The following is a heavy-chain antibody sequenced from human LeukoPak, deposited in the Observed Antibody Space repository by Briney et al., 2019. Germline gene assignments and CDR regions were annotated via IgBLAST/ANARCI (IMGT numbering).Heavy chain of an antibody. V-gene: IGHV1-18*01. CDR2: ISAYNGNT. Sequence: ASVTVSCRASGYTFTSYGISWVRQAPGQGLEWMGWISAYNGNTNYAQKLQGRVTMTTDTSTSTAYMELRSLRSDDTAVYYCARSRSGYSPYYFDYWGQGTLVTVSS. J-gene: IGHJ4*02. D-gene: IGHD3-3*01. CDR1: GYTFTSYG. CDR3: ARSRSGYSPYYFDY.